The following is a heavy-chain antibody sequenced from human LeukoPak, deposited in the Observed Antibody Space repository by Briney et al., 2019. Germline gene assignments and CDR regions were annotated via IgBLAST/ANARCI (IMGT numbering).Heavy chain of an antibody. CDR3: ASSALYYYDSSGYNNPFDY. V-gene: IGHV4-34*01. CDR2: INHSGST. Sequence: SETLSLTCAVYGGSFSGYYWSWIRQPPGKGLEWIGEINHSGSTNYNPSLKSRVTISVDTSKNQFSLKLSSVTAADTAVYYCASSALYYYDSSGYNNPFDYWGQGTLVTVSS. J-gene: IGHJ4*02. CDR1: GGSFSGYY. D-gene: IGHD3-22*01.